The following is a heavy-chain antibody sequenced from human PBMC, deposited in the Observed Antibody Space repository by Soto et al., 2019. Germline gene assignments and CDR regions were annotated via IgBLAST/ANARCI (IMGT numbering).Heavy chain of an antibody. Sequence: PGGSLRLSCAASGFTFSSYGMHWVRQAPGKGLEWVAVIWYDGSNKYYADSVKGRFTISRDNSKNTLYLQMNSLRAEGTAVYYCATLGYCSSTSCYADYYYGMDVWGQGTTVTVSS. CDR1: GFTFSSYG. J-gene: IGHJ6*02. D-gene: IGHD2-2*01. CDR2: IWYDGSNK. CDR3: ATLGYCSSTSCYADYYYGMDV. V-gene: IGHV3-33*01.